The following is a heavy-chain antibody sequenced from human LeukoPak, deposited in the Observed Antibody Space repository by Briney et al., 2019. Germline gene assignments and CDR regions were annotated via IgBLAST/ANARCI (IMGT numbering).Heavy chain of an antibody. CDR1: GFPFSSHG. CDR2: IIGGGGST. Sequence: PGGTLRLSCAASGFPFSSHGMSWVRQAPGKGLEWVSGIIGGGGSTYYADSVKGRFTISGDNSRNTLFLQMNSPRAEDTAVYYCAHGAMYQLDYWGQGTLVTVSS. D-gene: IGHD2-2*01. J-gene: IGHJ4*02. CDR3: AHGAMYQLDY. V-gene: IGHV3-23*01.